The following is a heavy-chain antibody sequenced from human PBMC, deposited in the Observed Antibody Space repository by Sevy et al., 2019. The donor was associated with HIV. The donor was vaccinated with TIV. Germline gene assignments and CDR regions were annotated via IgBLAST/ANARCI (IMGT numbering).Heavy chain of an antibody. D-gene: IGHD2-2*01. J-gene: IGHJ3*02. CDR2: FNPNSGDT. Sequence: ASVKVSCKASGYTFIDYYLIWVRQVPGQGLEWMGRFNPNSGDTNYAQKFQGRVTMTRDASINSAYMELSRLTSDDTAVYYCAREWGFAMANAFDIWGQGTMVTVSS. V-gene: IGHV1-2*06. CDR1: GYTFIDYY. CDR3: AREWGFAMANAFDI.